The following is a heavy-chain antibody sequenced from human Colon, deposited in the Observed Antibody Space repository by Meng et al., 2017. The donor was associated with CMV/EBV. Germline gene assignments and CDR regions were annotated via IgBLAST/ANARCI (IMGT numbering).Heavy chain of an antibody. V-gene: IGHV1-24*01. CDR2: FDPEAGES. CDR1: GYTLTLLA. D-gene: IGHD6-19*01. J-gene: IGHJ4*02. Sequence: QLVHSGPQVYKPVASIKASGTVSGYTLTLLAMPWVRPAPAKVFEWMGGFDPEAGESIYVQKFQGRVTMSEDTSTDTAYMELSSLRSEDTTVYYCAPGRPRPRWLDPYWGGYWGQGTLVTVSS. CDR3: APGRPRPRWLDPYWGGY.